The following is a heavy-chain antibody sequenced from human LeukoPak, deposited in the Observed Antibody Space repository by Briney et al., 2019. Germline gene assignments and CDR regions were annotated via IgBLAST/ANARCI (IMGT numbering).Heavy chain of an antibody. D-gene: IGHD3-10*01. CDR3: ARRPLLWFGELLYPFDY. V-gene: IGHV4-39*01. CDR1: GGSISSSSYY. CDR2: IYYSGST. J-gene: IGHJ4*02. Sequence: SETLSLTCTVSGGSISSSSYYWGWIRQPPGKGLEWIGSIYYSGSTYYNPSLKSRVTISVDTSKNQFSLKLSSVTAADTAVYYCARRPLLWFGELLYPFDYWGQGTLVTVSS.